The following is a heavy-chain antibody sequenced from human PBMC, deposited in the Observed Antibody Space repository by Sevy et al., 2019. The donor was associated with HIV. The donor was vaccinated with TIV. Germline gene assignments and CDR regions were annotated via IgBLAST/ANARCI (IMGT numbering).Heavy chain of an antibody. CDR2: ISSISSPT. CDR3: VREGIGGARDFDY. V-gene: IGHV3-48*02. Sequence: GGSLRLSCAASGFTFSDHYMDWVRQAPGKGLEWVSYISSISSPTYYADSVQGRFTVSRDNAKNSLYLQMNSLRDEDTAVYYCVREGIGGARDFDYWGQGTLVTVSS. D-gene: IGHD3-3*01. CDR1: GFTFSDHY. J-gene: IGHJ4*02.